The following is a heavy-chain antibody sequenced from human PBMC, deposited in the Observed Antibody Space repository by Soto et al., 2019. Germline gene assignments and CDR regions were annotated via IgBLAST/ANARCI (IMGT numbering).Heavy chain of an antibody. V-gene: IGHV3-23*01. D-gene: IGHD3-22*01. CDR1: GFTFSSYA. J-gene: IGHJ4*02. Sequence: EVQLLESGGGLVQPGGSLRLSCAASGFTFSSYAMSWVRQAPGKGLEWVSGISGSGGSTDYEDSVKGRFTISRDNSKNTLDLQMNSLRADDTAVYYCAKLQTYYYDNSGTDFWGQGSLVTVSS. CDR2: ISGSGGST. CDR3: AKLQTYYYDNSGTDF.